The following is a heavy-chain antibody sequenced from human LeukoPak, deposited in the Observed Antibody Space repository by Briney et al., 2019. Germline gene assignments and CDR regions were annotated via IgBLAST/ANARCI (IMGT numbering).Heavy chain of an antibody. CDR2: IIPIFGTA. Sequence: SVKVSCKASGRTFSSYAISWVRQAPGQGLEWRGGIIPIFGTANYAQKFQGRVTITADESTSTAYMELSSLRSEDTAVYYCARQTVQLERYYYGMDVWGKGTTVTVSS. CDR3: ARQTVQLERYYYGMDV. CDR1: GRTFSSYA. J-gene: IGHJ6*04. V-gene: IGHV1-69*13. D-gene: IGHD1-1*01.